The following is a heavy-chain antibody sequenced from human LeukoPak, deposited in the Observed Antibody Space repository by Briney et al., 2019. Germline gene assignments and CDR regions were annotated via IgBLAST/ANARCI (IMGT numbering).Heavy chain of an antibody. J-gene: IGHJ4*02. CDR2: MNPNSGNT. CDR3: ARGLMAYYYDSSGYYSAHDY. D-gene: IGHD3-22*01. V-gene: IGHV1-8*01. Sequence: GASVKVSCKASGYTFTSYDINWVRQATGQGLEWMGWMNPNSGNTGYAQKFQGRVTMTRNTSISTAYMELSSLRSEDTGVYYCARGLMAYYYDSSGYYSAHDYWGQGTLVTVSS. CDR1: GYTFTSYD.